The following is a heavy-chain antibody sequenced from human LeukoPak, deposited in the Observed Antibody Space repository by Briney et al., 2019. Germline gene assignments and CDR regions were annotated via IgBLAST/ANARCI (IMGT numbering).Heavy chain of an antibody. CDR1: GGTFSSYA. V-gene: IGHV1-69*01. J-gene: IGHJ6*04. CDR2: IIPIFGTA. D-gene: IGHD2-15*01. CDR3: ARLLLLAPFNQYYYGMDV. Sequence: SVKVSCKASGGTFSSYAISWVRQAPGQGLEWMGGIIPIFGTANYAQKFQGRVTITADESTSTAYMELSGLRSLDTAVYYCARLLLLAPFNQYYYGMDVWGKGTTVTVSS.